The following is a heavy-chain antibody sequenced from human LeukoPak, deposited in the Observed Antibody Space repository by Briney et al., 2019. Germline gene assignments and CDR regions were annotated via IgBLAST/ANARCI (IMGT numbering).Heavy chain of an antibody. D-gene: IGHD3-16*01. J-gene: IGHJ4*02. CDR3: ARVGAAGAFDY. Sequence: ASVKVSCKASGGTFSSYAISWVRQAPGQGLEWMGGIIPIFGTANYAQKLQGRVTITADESTSTAYMELSSLRSEDTAVYYCARVGAAGAFDYWGQGTLVTVSS. CDR1: GGTFSSYA. V-gene: IGHV1-69*13. CDR2: IIPIFGTA.